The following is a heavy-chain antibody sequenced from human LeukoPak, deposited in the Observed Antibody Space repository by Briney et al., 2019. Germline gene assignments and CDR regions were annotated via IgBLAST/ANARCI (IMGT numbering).Heavy chain of an antibody. J-gene: IGHJ4*02. D-gene: IGHD5-12*01. V-gene: IGHV3-7*04. Sequence: PGGSRRLSCAASGSTFSSFWMTWVRQAPGKGLEWVANINQDGSEKYSVDSVKGRFTISRDNAKNSLFLQMNSLRAEDSAVYYCAREVRASGYDRIDYWGQGTLVTVSS. CDR2: INQDGSEK. CDR3: AREVRASGYDRIDY. CDR1: GSTFSSFW.